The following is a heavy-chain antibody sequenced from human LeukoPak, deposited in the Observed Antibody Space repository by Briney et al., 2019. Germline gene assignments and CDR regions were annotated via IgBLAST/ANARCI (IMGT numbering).Heavy chain of an antibody. V-gene: IGHV4-59*08. D-gene: IGHD3-22*01. J-gene: IGHJ3*02. CDR2: IYYSGST. Sequence: PSETLSLTCTVSGGSISSYYWSWIRQPPGKGLEWIGYIYYSGSTYYNPSLKSRVTISVDTSKNQFSLKLSSVTAADTAVYYCARHMDYYDSSGFYFDIWGQGTMVTVSS. CDR3: ARHMDYYDSSGFYFDI. CDR1: GGSISSYY.